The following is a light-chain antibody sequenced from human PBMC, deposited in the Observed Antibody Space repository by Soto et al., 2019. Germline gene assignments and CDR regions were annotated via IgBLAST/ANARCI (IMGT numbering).Light chain of an antibody. CDR2: KAS. Sequence: DIQMTQSPSTLSASVGDRVTITCRASQSISSWLAWYQQKPGKAPKLLNYKASSLESGVPSRFSGSEAGTEYTLTISSLQPDDFATYYCQQYISYSSTFGQGTKVEIK. J-gene: IGKJ1*01. V-gene: IGKV1-5*03. CDR3: QQYISYSST. CDR1: QSISSW.